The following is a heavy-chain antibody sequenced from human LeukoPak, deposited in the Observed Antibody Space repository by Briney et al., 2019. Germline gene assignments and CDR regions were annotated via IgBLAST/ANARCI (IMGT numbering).Heavy chain of an antibody. V-gene: IGHV1-8*01. CDR2: MNPNSGNT. CDR1: GYTFTSYD. J-gene: IGHJ4*02. CDR3: ARSGYSGYDSGGY. Sequence: GASVKVSCKASGYTFTSYDINWVRQATGQGLEWMGWMNPNSGNTGYAQKFQGRVTMTRNTSISTAYMELSRLRSDDTAVYYCARSGYSGYDSGGYWGQGTLVTVSS. D-gene: IGHD5-12*01.